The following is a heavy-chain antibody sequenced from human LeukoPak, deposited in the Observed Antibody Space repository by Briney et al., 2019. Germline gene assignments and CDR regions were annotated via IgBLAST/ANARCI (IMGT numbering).Heavy chain of an antibody. Sequence: GGSLRLSCAASGFTFSSYAMTWVRQAPGKGLEWVSSISGSGGSTYYADSVKGRFTISGDNSKNTLSLQMNSLRAEDTAVYYCATYLGAGTYFDNWGQGAQVTVSS. V-gene: IGHV3-23*01. D-gene: IGHD3-10*01. CDR3: ATYLGAGTYFDN. CDR1: GFTFSSYA. J-gene: IGHJ4*02. CDR2: ISGSGGST.